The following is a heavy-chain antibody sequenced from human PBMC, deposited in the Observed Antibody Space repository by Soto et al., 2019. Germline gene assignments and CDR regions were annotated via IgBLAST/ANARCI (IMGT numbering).Heavy chain of an antibody. J-gene: IGHJ5*02. CDR2: IIASGVNT. CDR1: GFTFSSYA. CDR3: AKMRDVRQGFDP. V-gene: IGHV3-23*01. Sequence: EVQLLESGGGLVQPGGSLRLSCVASGFTFSSYAMSWVRQAPGKGLEWVSAIIASGVNTYYADSVKGRFTISRDNSKKTLYLQMNSLRAEDTAVYYCAKMRDVRQGFDPWGQGTLVTVSS.